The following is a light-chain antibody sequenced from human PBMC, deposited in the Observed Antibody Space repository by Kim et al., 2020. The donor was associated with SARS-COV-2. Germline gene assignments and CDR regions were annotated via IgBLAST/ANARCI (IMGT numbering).Light chain of an antibody. V-gene: IGKV1-5*03. Sequence: DIQMTQSPSTLSASVGDRVTITCRASQSVNTWLAWYQQKSGKAPKLLIYRASNLESGVPSRFSASGSGTQFTLTINSLQPDDFATYYCQQYYIYWTFGQGTKVDIK. J-gene: IGKJ1*01. CDR1: QSVNTW. CDR3: QQYYIYWT. CDR2: RAS.